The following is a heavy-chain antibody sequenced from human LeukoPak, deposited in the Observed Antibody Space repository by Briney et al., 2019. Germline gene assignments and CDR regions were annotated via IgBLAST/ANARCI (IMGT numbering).Heavy chain of an antibody. J-gene: IGHJ4*02. V-gene: IGHV4-61*02. CDR1: GGSISSGSYY. Sequence: SQTLSLTCTVSGGSISSGSYYWSWIRQPAGKGLEWIGRIYTSGSTNYNPSRKSRVTISVDTSKNQFSLKLSSVTAADTAVYYCARQIPGIAAAGIPDWGQGTLVTVSS. CDR3: ARQIPGIAAAGIPD. CDR2: IYTSGST. D-gene: IGHD6-13*01.